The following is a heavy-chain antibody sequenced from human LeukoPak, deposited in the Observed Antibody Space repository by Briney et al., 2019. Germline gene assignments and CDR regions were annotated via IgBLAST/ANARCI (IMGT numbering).Heavy chain of an antibody. CDR1: GYRFSTYW. CDR2: IYPDDSDI. CDR3: ARRKSSANYYVEAFDI. Sequence: GESLQISCEGSGYRFSTYWIGWVRQMPGKGLERMGIIYPDDSDIKYSPSFQGQVTISVDVSINTAYLHWSSLKASDTAMYYCARRKSSANYYVEAFDIWGQGTMVTVSS. V-gene: IGHV5-51*01. D-gene: IGHD1-26*01. J-gene: IGHJ3*02.